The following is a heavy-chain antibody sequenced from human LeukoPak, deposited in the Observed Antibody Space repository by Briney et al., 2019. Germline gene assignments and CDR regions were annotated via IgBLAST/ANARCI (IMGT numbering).Heavy chain of an antibody. D-gene: IGHD3-9*01. Sequence: ASVKVSCKASGYTLTGYYMHWVRQAPGQGLEWMGWINPNSGGTNYAQKFQGRVTMTRDTSISTAYMELSRLRSDDTAVYYCARDPVDYDILTGYWFDPWGQGTLVTVSS. V-gene: IGHV1-2*02. CDR3: ARDPVDYDILTGYWFDP. CDR1: GYTLTGYY. CDR2: INPNSGGT. J-gene: IGHJ5*02.